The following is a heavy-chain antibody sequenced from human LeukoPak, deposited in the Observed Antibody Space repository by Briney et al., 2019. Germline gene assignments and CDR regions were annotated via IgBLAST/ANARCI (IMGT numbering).Heavy chain of an antibody. J-gene: IGHJ4*02. CDR2: ISGSGGST. CDR3: ARGMRYSTGWYYLDS. D-gene: IGHD6-19*01. V-gene: IGHV3-23*01. CDR1: GFTFSSYG. Sequence: GGSLRLSCAASGFTFSSYGMSWVRQAPGKGLEWVSAISGSGGSTYYADSVKGRFTISRDSSKNTLYLQMNSLRAGGTAMYYCARGMRYSTGWYYLDSWGQGTLVTVSS.